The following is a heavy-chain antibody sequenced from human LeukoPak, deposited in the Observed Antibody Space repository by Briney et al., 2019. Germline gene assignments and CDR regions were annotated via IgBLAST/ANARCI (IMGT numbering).Heavy chain of an antibody. CDR3: ARDRDCSSTSCYYYYYYGMDV. Sequence: PGGSLRLSCAASGFTFSSYAMHWVRQAPDKGLEWVAVISYDGSNKYYADSVKGRFTISRDNSKNTLYLQMNSLRAEDTAVYYCARDRDCSSTSCYYYYYYGMDVWGQGTTVTVSS. D-gene: IGHD2-2*01. CDR1: GFTFSSYA. CDR2: ISYDGSNK. J-gene: IGHJ6*02. V-gene: IGHV3-30-3*01.